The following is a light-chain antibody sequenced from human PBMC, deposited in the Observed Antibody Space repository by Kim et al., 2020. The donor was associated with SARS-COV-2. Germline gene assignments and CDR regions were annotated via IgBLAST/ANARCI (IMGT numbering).Light chain of an antibody. CDR1: SLRRYY. J-gene: IGLJ2*01. CDR3: KSRDSSGKVV. CDR2: GKN. Sequence: SSELTQDPAVSVALGQTVRITCQGDSLRRYYASWYQQKPGQAPVLVIYGKNNRPSGIPDRFSGSSSGNTASVTITGAQAEEEADYYCKSRDSSGKVVFGGGTQLTVL. V-gene: IGLV3-19*01.